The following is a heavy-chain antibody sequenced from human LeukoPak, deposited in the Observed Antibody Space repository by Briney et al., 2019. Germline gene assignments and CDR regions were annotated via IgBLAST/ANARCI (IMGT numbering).Heavy chain of an antibody. J-gene: IGHJ6*01. D-gene: IGHD6-13*01. Sequence: PGRSLRLSCAASGFTFSSYAMHWVRQAPGKGLEWVAVISYDGSNKYYADSVKGRFTISRDNSKNTLYLQMNSLRAEDTAVYYCAREEVGYSSSGSRYYGMDVWGQGATVTVSS. V-gene: IGHV3-30*04. CDR3: AREEVGYSSSGSRYYGMDV. CDR1: GFTFSSYA. CDR2: ISYDGSNK.